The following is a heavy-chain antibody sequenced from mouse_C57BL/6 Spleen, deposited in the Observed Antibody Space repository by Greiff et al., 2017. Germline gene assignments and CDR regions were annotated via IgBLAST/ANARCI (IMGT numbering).Heavy chain of an antibody. CDR3: ARGGTWRYFDV. CDR2: ISYDGSN. V-gene: IGHV3-6*01. J-gene: IGHJ1*03. D-gene: IGHD3-3*01. Sequence: VQLKESGPGLVKPSQSLSLTCSVTGYSITSGYYWNWIRQFPGNKLEWMGYISYDGSNNYNPSLKNRISITRDTSKNQFFLKLNSVTTEDTATXYCARGGTWRYFDVWGTGTTVTVSS. CDR1: GYSITSGYY.